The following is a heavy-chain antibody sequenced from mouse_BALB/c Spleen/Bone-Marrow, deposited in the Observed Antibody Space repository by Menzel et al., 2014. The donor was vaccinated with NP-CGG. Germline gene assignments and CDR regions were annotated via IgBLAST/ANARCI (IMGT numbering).Heavy chain of an antibody. CDR1: GYTFTNFW. Sequence: DLVKPGASVKLSCKASGYTFTNFWINWIKQRPGQGLEWIGRIAPGSGTTYYNEMFKGKATLTVDTSSSTAYIQLSSLSSEDSAVYFCTRYDYAMDYWGQGPSVTVSS. V-gene: IGHV1S41*01. CDR2: IAPGSGTT. J-gene: IGHJ4*01. D-gene: IGHD2-3*01. CDR3: TRYDYAMDY.